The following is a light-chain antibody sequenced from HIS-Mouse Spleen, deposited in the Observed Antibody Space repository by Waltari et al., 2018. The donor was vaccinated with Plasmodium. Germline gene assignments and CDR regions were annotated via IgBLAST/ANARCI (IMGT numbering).Light chain of an antibody. CDR1: RSDVWSFNL. J-gene: IGLJ1*01. V-gene: IGLV2-23*01. CDR3: CSYAGSSTYV. Sequence: QSALTQPASVSGSPGQSITLSCTGPRSDVWSFNLVSWYQQPPGKAPKLMIYEGSKRPSGVSNRFSGSKAGNTASLTISGLQAEDEADYYCCSYAGSSTYVFGTGTKVTVL. CDR2: EGS.